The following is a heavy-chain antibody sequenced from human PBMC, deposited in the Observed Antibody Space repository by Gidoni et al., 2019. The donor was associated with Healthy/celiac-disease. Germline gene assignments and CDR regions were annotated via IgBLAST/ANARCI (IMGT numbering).Heavy chain of an antibody. Sequence: QVQLQESGPGLVKPSETLSLTCTFSGGSISSYYWSWLRQPPGKGLEWIGYIYYSGSTNYNPSLKSRVTISVDTSKNQFSLKLSSVTAADTAVYYCATSIAAQGPLDYWGQGTLVTVSS. CDR1: GGSISSYY. CDR2: IYYSGST. V-gene: IGHV4-59*01. J-gene: IGHJ4*02. CDR3: ATSIAAQGPLDY. D-gene: IGHD6-6*01.